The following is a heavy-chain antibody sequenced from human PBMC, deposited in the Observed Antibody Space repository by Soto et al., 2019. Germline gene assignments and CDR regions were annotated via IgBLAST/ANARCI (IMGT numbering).Heavy chain of an antibody. Sequence: EVQLVESGGGLVQPGGSLRLSCAASGLIFSDYHMDWVRQAPGKGLEWVGRIRRKANSYTTEYAASVTGRFTISRDDSKNSLYLQMNSLKSENTAVYYCAMLGGWSGGSSGMDVWGQGTTVTVSS. CDR3: AMLGGWSGGSSGMDV. D-gene: IGHD6-19*01. CDR2: IRRKANSYTT. J-gene: IGHJ6*02. V-gene: IGHV3-72*01. CDR1: GLIFSDYH.